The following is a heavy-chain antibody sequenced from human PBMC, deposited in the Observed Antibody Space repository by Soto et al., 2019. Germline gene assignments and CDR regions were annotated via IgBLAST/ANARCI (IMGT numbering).Heavy chain of an antibody. Sequence: QITLKESGPTLVKPTQTLTLTCTFSGFSLSTSGVGVGWIRQPPGKALEWLALIYWDDDKRYSPSLKSRLTIPKDTSKNQVVLTMTNMDPVDTATYYCAHSATLWFGELLQSGTNNWFDPWGQGTLVTVSS. D-gene: IGHD3-10*01. CDR2: IYWDDDK. CDR1: GFSLSTSGVG. J-gene: IGHJ5*02. CDR3: AHSATLWFGELLQSGTNNWFDP. V-gene: IGHV2-5*02.